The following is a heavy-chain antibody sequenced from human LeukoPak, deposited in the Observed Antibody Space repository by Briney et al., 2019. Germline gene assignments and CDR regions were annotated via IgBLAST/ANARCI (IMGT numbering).Heavy chain of an antibody. V-gene: IGHV4-30-4*01. D-gene: IGHD3-10*01. CDR2: IYYSGTT. Sequence: SETLSLTCTVSGGSISSADYFWSWIRQPPGKGLEYIGYIYYSGTTYYNPSLKSRVTISVDTSKNQFSLKLSSVTAADTAVYYCARGRIYYYGSGRNSNWFDPWGQGTLATVSS. CDR1: GGSISSADYF. CDR3: ARGRIYYYGSGRNSNWFDP. J-gene: IGHJ5*02.